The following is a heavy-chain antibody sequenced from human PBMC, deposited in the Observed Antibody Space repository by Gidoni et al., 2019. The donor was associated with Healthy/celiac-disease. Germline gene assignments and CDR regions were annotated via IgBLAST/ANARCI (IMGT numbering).Heavy chain of an antibody. CDR3: ASYRSVSYCSSTSCYPIGSGYFDL. Sequence: EVQLVESGGGLIQPGGSLRLSCAASGFTVSRTYLRWVRLAPSKGMEWVSVIYSGGSTYYAESVKGLFTISRDNSKNTLYLQMNSLRAEDTAVYYCASYRSVSYCSSTSCYPIGSGYFDLWGRGTLVTVSS. D-gene: IGHD2-2*01. CDR1: GFTVSRTY. J-gene: IGHJ2*01. V-gene: IGHV3-53*01. CDR2: IYSGGST.